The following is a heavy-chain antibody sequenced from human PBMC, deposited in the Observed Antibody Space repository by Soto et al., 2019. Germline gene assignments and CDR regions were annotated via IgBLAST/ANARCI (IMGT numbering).Heavy chain of an antibody. Sequence: QVQLQESSPGLVKPSETLSLTCTVSSDSIAGENWWSWVRQPPGRGLDWIGEIFHTGGTDYNPSLKGRVTMEVDKSKNQFSLKLISAPAADTAVYYCARVFSSGSGWMYYFDFWGQGTLVCVSS. CDR2: IFHTGGT. CDR1: SDSIAGENW. CDR3: ARVFSSGSGWMYYFDF. J-gene: IGHJ4*02. V-gene: IGHV4-4*02. D-gene: IGHD6-25*01.